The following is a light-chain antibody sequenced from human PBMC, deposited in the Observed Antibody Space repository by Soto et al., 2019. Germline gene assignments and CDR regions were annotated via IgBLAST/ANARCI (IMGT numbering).Light chain of an antibody. CDR2: RIF. V-gene: IGKV3-20*01. CDR3: QQCGSSPWT. Sequence: EIVMTQSPGTVSVFPGETVTLSCRASQSVSGYLDWFHQKPGQAPRLVLLRIFTRAIGVPARFSGSGSGTDFTLTISRLEPEDFAVYYCQQCGSSPWTFGQGTKVDIK. J-gene: IGKJ1*01. CDR1: QSVSGY.